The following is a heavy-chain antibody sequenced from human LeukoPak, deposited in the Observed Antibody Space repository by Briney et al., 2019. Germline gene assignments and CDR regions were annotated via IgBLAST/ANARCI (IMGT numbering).Heavy chain of an antibody. CDR2: LSTDSTRE. J-gene: IGHJ4*02. D-gene: IGHD1-1*01. CDR1: GFTFKSHW. CDR3: ARGERRGPLAY. Sequence: PGGSLRLSCAASGFTFKSHWMHWVRQSPGKGLVWVSRLSTDSTRENYADSVKGRFTVSRDNAKNTLYLQLNSLRVDDTAVYYCARGERRGPLAYWGQGTLVTVSS. V-gene: IGHV3-74*01.